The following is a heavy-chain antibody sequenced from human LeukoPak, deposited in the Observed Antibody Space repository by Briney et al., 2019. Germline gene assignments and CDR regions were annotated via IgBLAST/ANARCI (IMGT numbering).Heavy chain of an antibody. CDR3: ARVIPAATVGSYYYGMDV. J-gene: IGHJ6*02. CDR2: ISAYNGNT. CDR1: DYTFTSYG. D-gene: IGHD2-2*01. Sequence: ASVKVSCKASDYTFTSYGISWVRQAPGQGLEWMGWISAYNGNTNFAQKFQGRVTMTTETSTSTAYMELRSLTSDDTAVNYCARVIPAATVGSYYYGMDVWGHGTTVTVSS. V-gene: IGHV1-18*01.